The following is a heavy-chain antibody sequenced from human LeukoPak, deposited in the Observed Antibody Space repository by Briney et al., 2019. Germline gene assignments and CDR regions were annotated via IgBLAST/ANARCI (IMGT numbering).Heavy chain of an antibody. CDR2: ISSSPSSI. J-gene: IGHJ4*02. CDR3: ARDPLDCSGGSCYSRLLLDY. D-gene: IGHD2-15*01. Sequence: PGGSLRLSCAVSGFTFSDYYMSWVRQAPGKGLEWVSYISSSPSSISYADSVKGRFTISRDNAKNTLYLQMNSLRAEDTAVYYCARDPLDCSGGSCYSRLLLDYWGQGTLVTVSS. V-gene: IGHV3-11*04. CDR1: GFTFSDYY.